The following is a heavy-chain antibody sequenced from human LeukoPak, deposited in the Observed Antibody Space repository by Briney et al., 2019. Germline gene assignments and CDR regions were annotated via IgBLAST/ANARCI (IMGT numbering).Heavy chain of an antibody. Sequence: SETLSLTCAVYGGSFSGYYWSWIRQPPGKGLEWIGEINHSGSTNYNPSLKSRVTISVDTSKNQFSLKLSSVTAADTAVYYCARDAWGGYFDYWGQGTLVTVSS. V-gene: IGHV4-34*01. CDR3: ARDAWGGYFDY. D-gene: IGHD3-16*01. J-gene: IGHJ4*02. CDR1: GGSFSGYY. CDR2: INHSGST.